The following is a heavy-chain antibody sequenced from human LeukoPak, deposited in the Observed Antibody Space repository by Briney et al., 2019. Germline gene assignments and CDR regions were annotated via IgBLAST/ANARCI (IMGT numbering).Heavy chain of an antibody. CDR2: INPSGGGA. CDR1: RYTFTNHY. D-gene: IGHD6-13*01. V-gene: IGHV1-46*01. J-gene: IGHJ5*02. Sequence: ASVKVSCKASRYTFTNHYMHWVRQAPGQGLEWMGIINPSGGGASYAQKFQGRVTMTRDMSTNTFYMELSSLRFEDTAVYYCARDVSHSGSRDAWWFDPWGQGTLVTVSS. CDR3: ARDVSHSGSRDAWWFDP.